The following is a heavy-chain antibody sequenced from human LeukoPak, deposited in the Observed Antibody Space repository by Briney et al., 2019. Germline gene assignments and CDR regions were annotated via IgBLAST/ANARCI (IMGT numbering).Heavy chain of an antibody. V-gene: IGHV3-48*01. CDR3: ARDAAPTYDSSGYYSV. Sequence: GGSLRLSCAASGFTFSSYSMNWVRQAPGKGLEWVSYISSSSTIYYADSVKGRFTISRDNAKNSLYLQMNSLRAEDTAVYYCARDAAPTYDSSGYYSVWGQGTLVTVSS. CDR1: GFTFSSYS. J-gene: IGHJ4*02. D-gene: IGHD3-22*01. CDR2: ISSSSTI.